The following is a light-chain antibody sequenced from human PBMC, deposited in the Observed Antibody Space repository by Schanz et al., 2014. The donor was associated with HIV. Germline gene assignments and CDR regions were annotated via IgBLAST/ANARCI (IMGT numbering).Light chain of an antibody. CDR1: QNLSYTSQDY. Sequence: DIVMTQSPDSLVVSLGERATIHCKSSQNLSYTSQDYLAWYQQKPGQSPKLLLYWASARESGVPDRFSGSGSGTDFTLSISRLQAEDVAVYYCQQYSTTPPTFGQGTKVEIK. CDR2: WAS. V-gene: IGKV4-1*01. J-gene: IGKJ1*01. CDR3: QQYSTTPPT.